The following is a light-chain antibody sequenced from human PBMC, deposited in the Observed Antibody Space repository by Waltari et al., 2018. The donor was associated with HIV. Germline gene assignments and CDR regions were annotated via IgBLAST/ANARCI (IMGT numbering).Light chain of an antibody. V-gene: IGKV1-39*01. Sequence: DIQMTHSPSSLSASVGARVSISCRSSQNINSYLNCYKQKPGRAPQLLVYGALNLYTWPPRRFSGSGSGTDFTLTITSLQPEDFATYFCQQSYSLPVTFGGGTKVEV. CDR3: QQSYSLPVT. CDR1: QNINSY. J-gene: IGKJ4*01. CDR2: GAL.